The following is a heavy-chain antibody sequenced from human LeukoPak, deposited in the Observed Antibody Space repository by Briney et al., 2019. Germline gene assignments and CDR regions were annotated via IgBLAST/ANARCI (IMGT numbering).Heavy chain of an antibody. CDR2: ISRSGSTI. CDR3: ARVERWLQSYFDY. D-gene: IGHD5-24*01. Sequence: PGGSLRLSCAASGFPCNDYYMTWLRQAPGEGLEWVSDISRSGSTIGYADSVKGRFTISRDNSKNSLYLQLNSLRAEDTAVYYCARVERWLQSYFDYWGQGTLVTVSS. V-gene: IGHV3-11*04. J-gene: IGHJ4*02. CDR1: GFPCNDYY.